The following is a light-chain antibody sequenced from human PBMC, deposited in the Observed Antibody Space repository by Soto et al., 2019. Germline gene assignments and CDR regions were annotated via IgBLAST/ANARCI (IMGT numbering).Light chain of an antibody. J-gene: IGKJ2*01. CDR3: QQYGSSPPYT. V-gene: IGKV3-20*01. Sequence: EIVLTQSPGTLSLSPGEGATLSCRASQSVSSSYLAWYQQKPGQAPRLLIYGASSRATGIPDRFSGSGSGTDFTLTISRLEPEDFAVYYGQQYGSSPPYTFGQGTKLVIK. CDR1: QSVSSSY. CDR2: GAS.